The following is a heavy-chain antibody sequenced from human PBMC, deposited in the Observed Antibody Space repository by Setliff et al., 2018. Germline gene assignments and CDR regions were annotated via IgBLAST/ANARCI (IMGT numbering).Heavy chain of an antibody. D-gene: IGHD3-16*01. CDR2: IKQDGSEK. Sequence: QAGGSLRLSCAASGFTFSSYSMNWVRQAPGKGLEWVANIKQDGSEKYYVDSVKGRFTISRDNAKNSLYLQMNSLGAEDTAVYYCARDGGEYWGQGTLVTVSS. J-gene: IGHJ4*02. CDR3: ARDGGEY. V-gene: IGHV3-7*01. CDR1: GFTFSSYS.